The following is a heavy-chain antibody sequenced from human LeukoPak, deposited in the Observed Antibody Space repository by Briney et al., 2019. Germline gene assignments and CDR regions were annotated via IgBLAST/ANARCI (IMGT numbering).Heavy chain of an antibody. D-gene: IGHD3-3*01. CDR2: INPNSGGT. CDR3: ARGEDYDFWSGYPGIGFDY. V-gene: IGHV1-2*02. J-gene: IGHJ4*02. Sequence: ASVKVSCKASGYTSTGYYMHWVRQAPGQGLEWMGWINPNSGGTNYAQKFQGRVTMTRDTSISTAYMELSRLRSDDTAVYYCARGEDYDFWSGYPGIGFDYWGQGTLVTVSS. CDR1: GYTSTGYY.